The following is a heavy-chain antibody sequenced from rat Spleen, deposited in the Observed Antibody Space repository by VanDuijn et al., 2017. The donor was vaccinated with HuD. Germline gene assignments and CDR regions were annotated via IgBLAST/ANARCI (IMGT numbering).Heavy chain of an antibody. CDR2: ISYSGST. CDR3: ARYRGSLQWPFDY. V-gene: IGHV3-1*01. D-gene: IGHD1-1*01. Sequence: EVQLQESGPGLVKPSQSLSLTCSVTGYSITSNFWGWIRKFPGNKMEWMGDISYSGSTSYNPSLKSRISITRDTSKNQFFLQLNSVTTEDTATYYCARYRGSLQWPFDYWGQGVMVTVSS. CDR1: GYSITSNF. J-gene: IGHJ2*01.